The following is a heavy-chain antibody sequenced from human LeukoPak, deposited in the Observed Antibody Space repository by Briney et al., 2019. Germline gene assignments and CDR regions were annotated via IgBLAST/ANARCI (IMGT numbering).Heavy chain of an antibody. J-gene: IGHJ4*02. CDR1: GYTFTGYY. V-gene: IGHV1-2*02. CDR2: INPNSGGT. D-gene: IGHD6-13*01. Sequence: ASVKVSCKASGYTFTGYYMHWVRQAPGQGLEWMGWINPNSGGTNYAQKFQGRVTMTRDTSTSTAYMELSRLGSDDTAVYYCARTPRYSSSWYAYYFDYWGQGTLVTVSS. CDR3: ARTPRYSSSWYAYYFDY.